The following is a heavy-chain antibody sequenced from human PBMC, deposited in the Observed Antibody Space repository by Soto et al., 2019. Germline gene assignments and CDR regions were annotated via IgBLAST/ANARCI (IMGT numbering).Heavy chain of an antibody. CDR1: GGSISSYY. CDR3: ARDLPEEGFDP. V-gene: IGHV4-59*01. J-gene: IGHJ5*02. CDR2: IYYSGST. Sequence: SETLSHTCTVSGGSISSYYWSWIRQPPGKGLEWIGYIYYSGSTNYNPSLKSRVTISVDTSKNQFSLKLSSVTAADTAVYYCARDLPEEGFDPWGQGTLVTVSS.